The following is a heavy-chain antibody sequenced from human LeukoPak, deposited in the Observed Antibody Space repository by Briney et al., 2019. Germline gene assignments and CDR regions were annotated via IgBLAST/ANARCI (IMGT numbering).Heavy chain of an antibody. CDR2: IYHSGST. V-gene: IGHV4-4*02. Sequence: SGTLSLTCAVSGGSISSSNWWSWVRPPPGKGLEWIGEIYHSGSTNYNPSLKSRVTISVDTSKNQFSLKLSSVTAADTAVYYCARGPHYYGSGSYLSRTSRWFDPWGQGTLVTVSS. CDR1: GGSISSSNW. CDR3: ARGPHYYGSGSYLSRTSRWFDP. D-gene: IGHD3-10*01. J-gene: IGHJ5*02.